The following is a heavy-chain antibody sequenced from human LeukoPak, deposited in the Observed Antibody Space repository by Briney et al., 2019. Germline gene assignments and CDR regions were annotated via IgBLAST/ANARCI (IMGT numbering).Heavy chain of an antibody. D-gene: IGHD2-2*01. V-gene: IGHV3-66*01. J-gene: IGHJ4*02. CDR2: IYSGGST. CDR3: AGGGFTSTNSGPFDF. CDR1: GFTVSSNY. Sequence: GGSLRLSCAASGFTVSSNYMSWVRQAPGKGLEWVSVIYSGGSTYYADSVKGRFTISRDNSKNTLYLQMNTLRAEDTAVYYCAGGGFTSTNSGPFDFWGQGTLVTVSS.